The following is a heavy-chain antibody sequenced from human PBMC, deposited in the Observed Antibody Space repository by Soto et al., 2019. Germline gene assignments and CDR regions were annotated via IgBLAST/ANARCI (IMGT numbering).Heavy chain of an antibody. Sequence: GESLKISCAASGFTFSSYAMSWVRQAPGKGLEWVSAISGSGGSTYYADSVKGRFTISRDNSKNTLYLQMNSLRAEDTAVYYCAKDNYYDSSGYYAYWGQGTLVTVSS. CDR2: ISGSGGST. V-gene: IGHV3-23*01. J-gene: IGHJ4*02. D-gene: IGHD3-22*01. CDR1: GFTFSSYA. CDR3: AKDNYYDSSGYYAY.